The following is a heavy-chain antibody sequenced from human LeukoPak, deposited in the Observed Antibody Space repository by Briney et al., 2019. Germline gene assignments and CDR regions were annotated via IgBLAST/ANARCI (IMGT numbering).Heavy chain of an antibody. CDR1: GGSFSGYY. CDR2: INHSGST. V-gene: IGHV4-34*01. D-gene: IGHD6-19*01. Sequence: SETLSLTCAVYGGSFSGYYWSWIRQPPGKGLEWIGEINHSGSTNYNPSLKSRVTISVDTSKNQFSLKLSSVTAADTAVYYCARGPNNGQWLGPGLDYWGQGTLVTVSS. CDR3: ARGPNNGQWLGPGLDY. J-gene: IGHJ4*02.